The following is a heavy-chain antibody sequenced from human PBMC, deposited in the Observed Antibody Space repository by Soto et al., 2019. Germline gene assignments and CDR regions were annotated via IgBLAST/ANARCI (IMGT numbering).Heavy chain of an antibody. Sequence: ASVKVSCKASGYTFTSYAMHWVRQAPGQRLEWMGWINAGNGNTKYSQKFQGRVTITRDTSASTAYMELSSLRSEDTAAYYCARDTGTADGVYYYYGMDVWGQANTVPVSS. J-gene: IGHJ6*02. CDR2: INAGNGNT. CDR1: GYTFTSYA. V-gene: IGHV1-3*01. CDR3: ARDTGTADGVYYYYGMDV. D-gene: IGHD6-13*01.